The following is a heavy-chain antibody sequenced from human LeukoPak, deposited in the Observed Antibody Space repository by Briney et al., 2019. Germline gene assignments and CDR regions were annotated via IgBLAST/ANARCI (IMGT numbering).Heavy chain of an antibody. Sequence: GGSLRLSCAAPGFTFSSYWMSWVRQAPGKGLEWVANIKQDGSEEVYVDSLKGRFTISRDNAKNSLFLQMNTLRAEDTAVYYCARDPYSSTWSYGMDVWGQGTTVTVSS. CDR1: GFTFSSYW. D-gene: IGHD6-6*01. CDR3: ARDPYSSTWSYGMDV. CDR2: IKQDGSEE. J-gene: IGHJ6*02. V-gene: IGHV3-7*05.